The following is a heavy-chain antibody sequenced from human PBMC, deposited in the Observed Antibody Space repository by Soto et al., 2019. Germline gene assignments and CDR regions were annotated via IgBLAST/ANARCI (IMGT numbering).Heavy chain of an antibody. CDR3: ASDLDY. V-gene: IGHV4-38-2*01. Sequence: TSETLSLTCAVSGYSISSGYYWGGIRQPPGKGLEWIGSIYHSGSTYYNPSLKSRVTISVDTSKNQFSLKLSSVTAADTAVYYCASDLDYWGQGTLVTVSS. CDR1: GYSISSGYY. J-gene: IGHJ4*02. CDR2: IYHSGST.